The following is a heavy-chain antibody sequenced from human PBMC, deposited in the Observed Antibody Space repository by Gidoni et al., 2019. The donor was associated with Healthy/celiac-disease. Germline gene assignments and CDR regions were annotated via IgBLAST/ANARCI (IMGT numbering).Heavy chain of an antibody. CDR1: GPPLRSYA. V-gene: IGHV3-30-3*01. CDR2: ISYDGSNK. D-gene: IGHD6-13*01. J-gene: IGHJ5*02. CDR3: ARALAQQFQEVFDP. Sequence: QVQLVESGGGVVQPGSAPVLPCAPSGPPLRSYAMHWVRQAPGKGLEWVAVISYDGSNKYYADSVKGRFTISRDNSKNTLYLQMNSLRAEDTAVYYCARALAQQFQEVFDPWGQGTLVTVSS.